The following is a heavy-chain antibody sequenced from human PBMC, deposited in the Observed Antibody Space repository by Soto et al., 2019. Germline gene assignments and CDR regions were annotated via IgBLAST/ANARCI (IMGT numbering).Heavy chain of an antibody. Sequence: QVQLVQSGAEVKKPGSSVKVSCEASGGTFSGHAISWVRQAPGQGPEWMGGLIPLFGTTQHAQNFQDRLTITADKSTSTPYMELTSLRFEVTAIYYCARVPHWGYRFGSWGQGTLVTVSS. J-gene: IGHJ4*02. CDR2: LIPLFGTT. CDR1: GGTFSGHA. D-gene: IGHD2-15*01. V-gene: IGHV1-69*06. CDR3: ARVPHWGYRFGS.